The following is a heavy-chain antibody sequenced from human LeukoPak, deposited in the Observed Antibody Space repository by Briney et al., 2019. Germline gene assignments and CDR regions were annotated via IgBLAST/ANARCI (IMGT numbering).Heavy chain of an antibody. CDR2: ISGSSGSA. J-gene: IGHJ4*02. CDR3: AKARIAVAGVLDY. D-gene: IGHD6-19*01. V-gene: IGHV3-23*01. Sequence: GGSLRLSCAASGFTFSSYAMSWVRQAPGKGLEWVSAISGSSGSAYYADSVKGRFTISRDNSKNTLYLQMNSLRAEDTAVYYCAKARIAVAGVLDYWGQGTLVTVSS. CDR1: GFTFSSYA.